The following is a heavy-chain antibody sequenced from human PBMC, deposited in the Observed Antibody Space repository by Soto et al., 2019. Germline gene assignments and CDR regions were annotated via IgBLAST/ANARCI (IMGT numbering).Heavy chain of an antibody. CDR2: MSSIGITT. J-gene: IGHJ4*02. CDR1: GFTFSYYE. CDR3: VIVPGWSSGICSRFDY. Sequence: EVQLVESGGGSVQPGGSLRLSCAASGFTFSYYEMNWVRQAPGKGPEWISYMSSIGITTRYADSVKGRFTISRDNADNSPDLQRDSLRAEDTAVYYCVIVPGWSSGICSRFDYWGQLALLTVSS. D-gene: IGHD3-10*02. V-gene: IGHV3-48*03.